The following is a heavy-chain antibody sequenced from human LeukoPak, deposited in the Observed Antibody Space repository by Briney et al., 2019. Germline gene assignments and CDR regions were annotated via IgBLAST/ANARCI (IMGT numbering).Heavy chain of an antibody. CDR3: ARGYHCSSTSCSFWSDP. CDR1: GYTFTSYD. CDR2: MNPNSGNT. J-gene: IGHJ5*02. V-gene: IGHV1-8*01. Sequence: ASVKVSCKASGYTFTSYDINWVRQATGQGLEWMGWMNPNSGNTGYAQKFQGRVTMTRNTSISTAYMELSSLRSEDTAVYYCARGYHCSSTSCSFWSDPWGQGTLVTVSS. D-gene: IGHD2-2*01.